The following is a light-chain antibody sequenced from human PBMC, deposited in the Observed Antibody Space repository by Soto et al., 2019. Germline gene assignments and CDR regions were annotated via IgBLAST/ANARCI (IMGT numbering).Light chain of an antibody. V-gene: IGLV2-14*01. CDR1: SSDIGGYNY. CDR3: SSYTAAITVM. Sequence: QSVLPQPASVSGSPGQSITLSCSGTSSDIGGYNYVSWYQHHPGKAPKLLIYEVSNRPSGVSNRFSGSKSGNTASLTISGLQADDEADYYCSSYTAAITVMFGGGTKLTVL. J-gene: IGLJ3*02. CDR2: EVS.